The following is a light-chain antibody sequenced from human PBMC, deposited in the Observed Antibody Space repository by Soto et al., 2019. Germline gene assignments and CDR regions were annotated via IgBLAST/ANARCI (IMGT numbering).Light chain of an antibody. CDR1: SSDVGGENY. CDR2: KVS. J-gene: IGLJ2*01. CDR3: SSYTTTTTFLL. V-gene: IGLV2-14*01. Sequence: QSALTQPASVSGSPGQSIAISCTGTSSDVGGENYVSWYQHHPGKAPKHMIYKVSNRPSGVSNRFSGSKSGNTASLTISGLQPEDEGDYYCSSYTTTTTFLLFGGGTKVTVL.